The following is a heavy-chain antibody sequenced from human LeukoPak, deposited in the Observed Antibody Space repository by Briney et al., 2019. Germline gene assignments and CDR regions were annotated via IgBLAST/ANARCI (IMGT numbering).Heavy chain of an antibody. CDR3: ARDQGYSHPVDY. CDR1: GFTFSSYW. CDR2: INSDGSST. V-gene: IGHV3-74*01. J-gene: IGHJ4*02. Sequence: GGSLRLSCAASGFTFSSYWMHWVRQAPGKGLVCVSRINSDGSSTSYADSVKGRFTISRDNAKNTLYLQMNSLRAEDTAVYYCARDQGYSHPVDYWGQGTLVTVSS. D-gene: IGHD5-18*01.